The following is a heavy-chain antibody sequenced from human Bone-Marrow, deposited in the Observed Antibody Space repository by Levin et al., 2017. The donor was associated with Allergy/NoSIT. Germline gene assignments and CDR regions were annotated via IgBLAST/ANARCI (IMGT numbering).Heavy chain of an antibody. D-gene: IGHD4-17*01. J-gene: IGHJ3*01. V-gene: IGHV4-31*03. CDR3: ATVAYVDYEVTWGAFDV. CDR1: GGSISSGNYH. CDR2: ISYTGST. Sequence: SETLSLTCTVSGGSISSGNYHWNWVRQHPGRGLEWIGYISYTGSTYYNPSLKSRVTISVDTSKNHFSLRLNYVTDADTAVYYCATVAYVDYEVTWGAFDVWGQGTMVTVSS.